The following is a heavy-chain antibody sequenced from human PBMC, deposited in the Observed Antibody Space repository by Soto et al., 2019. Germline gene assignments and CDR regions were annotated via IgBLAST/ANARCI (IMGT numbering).Heavy chain of an antibody. D-gene: IGHD5-18*01. CDR2: ISSSSSYI. J-gene: IGHJ4*02. CDR3: ARESHSYAEFDY. Sequence: PGGSLRLSCAASGFTFSSYSMNWVRQAPGKGLEWVSSISSSSSYIYYADSVKGRFTISRDNAKNSLYLRMNSLRAEDTAVYYCARESHSYAEFDYWGQGTLVTVSS. CDR1: GFTFSSYS. V-gene: IGHV3-21*01.